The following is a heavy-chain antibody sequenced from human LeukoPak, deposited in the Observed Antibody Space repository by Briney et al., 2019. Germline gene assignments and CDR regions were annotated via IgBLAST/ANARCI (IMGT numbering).Heavy chain of an antibody. CDR2: ISWNSGSI. D-gene: IGHD4-17*01. Sequence: GRSLRLSCAASGFTFDDYAMHWVRQAPGKGLEWFSGISWNSGSIGYADSVKGRFTISRDNAKNSLYLQMNSLRAEDTALYYCAKDTLGGYGDYYFDYWGQGTLVTVSS. V-gene: IGHV3-9*01. CDR1: GFTFDDYA. CDR3: AKDTLGGYGDYYFDY. J-gene: IGHJ4*02.